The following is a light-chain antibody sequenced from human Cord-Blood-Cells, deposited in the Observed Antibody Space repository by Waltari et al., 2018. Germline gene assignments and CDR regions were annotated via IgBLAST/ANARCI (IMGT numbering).Light chain of an antibody. CDR2: DVS. CDR1: SSDVGGYNY. J-gene: IGLJ2*01. V-gene: IGLV2-14*01. Sequence: QTALTQPASVSGSPGQSITISLTGTSSDVGGYNYVSWYQQHPGKAPKLMIYDVSNRPARVTNRSSGSKSGNTASLTISGLQSEDEADYYCSSYTSSSSLVFGGGTKLTVL. CDR3: SSYTSSSSLV.